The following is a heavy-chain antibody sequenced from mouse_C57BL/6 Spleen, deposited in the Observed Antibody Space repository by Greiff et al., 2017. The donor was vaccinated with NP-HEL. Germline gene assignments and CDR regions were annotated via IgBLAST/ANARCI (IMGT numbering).Heavy chain of an antibody. Sequence: VQLQESGAELVKPGASVKLSCKASGYTFTSYWMHWVKQRPGQGLEWIGMIHPNSGSTNYNEKFKSKATLTVDKSSSTAYMQLSSLTSEDSAVYYCASSYYDYDGFAYWGQGTLVTVSA. CDR2: IHPNSGST. J-gene: IGHJ3*01. CDR1: GYTFTSYW. V-gene: IGHV1-64*01. CDR3: ASSYYDYDGFAY. D-gene: IGHD2-4*01.